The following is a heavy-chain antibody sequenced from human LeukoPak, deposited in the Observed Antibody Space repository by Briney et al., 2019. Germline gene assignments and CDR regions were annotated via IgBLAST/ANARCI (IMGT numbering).Heavy chain of an antibody. CDR3: ARGTLLNYFDY. CDR1: GGSISNYY. D-gene: IGHD3/OR15-3a*01. CDR2: SYYSGST. V-gene: IGHV4-59*12. J-gene: IGHJ4*02. Sequence: SETLSLACTVSGGSISNYYWSWIRQPPGKGLEWIGYSYYSGSTNYNPSLKSRVTISVDTSKNQFSLKLSSVTAADSALYFCARGTLLNYFDYWGQGALVTVSS.